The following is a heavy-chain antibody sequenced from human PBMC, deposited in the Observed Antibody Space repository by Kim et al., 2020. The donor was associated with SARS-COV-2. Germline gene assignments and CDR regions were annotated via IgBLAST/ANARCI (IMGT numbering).Heavy chain of an antibody. Sequence: SVKRRFTISKDNSKNTLYLQMNSLRAEDTAVYYCARERRDPLHSNSMFDYWGQGTLVTVSS. V-gene: IGHV3-30*01. CDR3: ARERRDPLHSNSMFDY. J-gene: IGHJ4*02. D-gene: IGHD4-4*01.